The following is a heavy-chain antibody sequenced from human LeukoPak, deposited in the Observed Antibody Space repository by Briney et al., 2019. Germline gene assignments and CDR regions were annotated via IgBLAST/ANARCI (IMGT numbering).Heavy chain of an antibody. CDR2: ISGSGGST. J-gene: IGHJ6*03. CDR3: AKAQYQLLYDYYYYMDV. V-gene: IGHV3-23*01. CDR1: GFTFSSYA. D-gene: IGHD2-2*01. Sequence: GGSLRLSCAASGFTFSSYAMSWVRQAPGKGLEWVSAISGSGGSTYYAGSVKGRFTISRDNSKNTLYLQMNSLRAEDTAVYYCAKAQYQLLYDYYYYMDVWGKGTTVIVSS.